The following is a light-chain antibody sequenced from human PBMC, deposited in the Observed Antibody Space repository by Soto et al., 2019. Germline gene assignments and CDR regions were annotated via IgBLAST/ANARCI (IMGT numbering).Light chain of an antibody. Sequence: GVSQSGGTLSLYPGERATLSCRASSTVGAYLAWYQHKRGQPPRLLIRDASPGATGVPARFRGSGSGTNFTLTISMQQAEVATLYCYQQYGYTPQTFGQGTKVDVK. CDR3: QQYGYTPQT. V-gene: IGKV3-20*01. J-gene: IGKJ2*01. CDR2: DAS. CDR1: STVGAY.